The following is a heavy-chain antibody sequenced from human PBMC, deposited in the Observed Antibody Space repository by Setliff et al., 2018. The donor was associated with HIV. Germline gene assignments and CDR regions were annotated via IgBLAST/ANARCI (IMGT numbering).Heavy chain of an antibody. CDR2: IDWDDDK. V-gene: IGHV2-70*11. CDR1: GFSLSTSGVC. CDR3: ARMISYSPYFDY. J-gene: IGHJ4*02. D-gene: IGHD1-26*01. Sequence: SGPTLVTPTQTLSLTCTFSGFSLSTSGVCVSWIRQPPGKALEWLARIDWDDDKYYSTSLKTRLTISEDTSKNQVVLKMTNMDPVDTATYYCARMISYSPYFDYWGQGTLVTVSS.